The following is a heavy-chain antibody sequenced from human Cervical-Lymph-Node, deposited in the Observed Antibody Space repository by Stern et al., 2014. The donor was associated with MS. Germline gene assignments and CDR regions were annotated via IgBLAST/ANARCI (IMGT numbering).Heavy chain of an antibody. D-gene: IGHD1-1*01. J-gene: IGHJ4*02. Sequence: QDQLVQSGSELKKPGASVKVSCKGSGYTFTNYAMTWVRQAPGQGLEWMGWINPNTGNPTYAQGFTGRFVFSLDTSVSTAYLQISGLKAEDSAIYYCARDLNSWDYWGQGTLVTVSS. CDR1: GYTFTNYA. CDR2: INPNTGNP. V-gene: IGHV7-4-1*02. CDR3: ARDLNSWDY.